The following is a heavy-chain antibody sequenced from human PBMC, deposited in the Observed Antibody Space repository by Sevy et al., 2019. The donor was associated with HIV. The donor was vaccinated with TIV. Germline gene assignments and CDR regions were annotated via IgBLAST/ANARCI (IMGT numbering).Heavy chain of an antibody. D-gene: IGHD3-16*01. CDR1: GFAFRNYW. CDR3: ARKGGSRQNDAFDL. J-gene: IGHJ3*01. CDR2: IKQDGTEK. Sequence: GGSLRLSCAVSGFAFRNYWMSWVRQAPGKGLEWVANIKQDGTEKNYVDSVKGRFTISRDNADNLLFLQVNSLRSEDTAIYYCARKGGSRQNDAFDLWGQGTMVTVSS. V-gene: IGHV3-7*01.